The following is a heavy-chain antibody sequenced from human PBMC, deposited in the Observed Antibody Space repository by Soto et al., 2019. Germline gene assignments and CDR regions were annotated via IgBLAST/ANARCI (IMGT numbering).Heavy chain of an antibody. CDR1: GFTFDHYT. J-gene: IGHJ4*01. CDR3: VKEMGRCCYWSHYFDF. D-gene: IGHD2-8*02. Sequence: PGGSLRLSCSVSGFTFDHYTIHWVRQAPGRGLEFVSAIHANGTDTYYADSVKGRFSISRGNSKNSVYLQMNSLIYEDTALHHCVKEMGRCCYWSHYFDFWGRGAQVTVSS. CDR2: IHANGTDT. V-gene: IGHV3-64D*06.